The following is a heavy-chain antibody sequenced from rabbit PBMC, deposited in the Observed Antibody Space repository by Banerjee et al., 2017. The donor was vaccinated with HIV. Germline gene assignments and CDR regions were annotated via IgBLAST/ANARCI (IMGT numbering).Heavy chain of an antibody. V-gene: IGHV1S40*01. CDR3: AREDVGYGAYKL. CDR2: IYAGSSGST. CDR1: GFSFSSSYY. D-gene: IGHD6-1*01. Sequence: QSLEESGGDLVKPGASLTLTCTASGFSFSSSYYMCWVRQAPGKGLEWIACIYAGSSGSTYYASWAKGRFTISKTSSTTVTLQMTSLTAADTATYFCAREDVGYGAYKLWGPGTLVTVS. J-gene: IGHJ4*01.